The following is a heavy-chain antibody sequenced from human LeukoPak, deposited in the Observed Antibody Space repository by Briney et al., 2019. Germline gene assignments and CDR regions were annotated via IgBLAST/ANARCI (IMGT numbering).Heavy chain of an antibody. D-gene: IGHD3-22*01. V-gene: IGHV4-39*07. CDR3: ARGGFAAHDY. J-gene: IGHJ4*02. CDR2: IYYSGST. CDR1: GGSISSSSYY. Sequence: SETLSLTCTVSGGSISSSSYYWGWIRQPPGKGLEWMGSIYYSGSTYYNPSLKSRVTISVDTSKNQFSLKLSSVTAADTAVYYCARGGFAAHDYWGQGTLVTVSS.